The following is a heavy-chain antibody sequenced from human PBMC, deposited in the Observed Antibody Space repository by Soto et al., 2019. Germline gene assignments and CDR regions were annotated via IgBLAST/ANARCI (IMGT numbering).Heavy chain of an antibody. J-gene: IGHJ5*02. Sequence: QVQLQQWGAGLLKPSETLSLPCAVYGGSFSGYYWNWIRQPPGKGLEWIGEIDHSGYTNYNPSLKSRVTISVATSKNQFSLRLTSVTAADTAVYYCARVRDWFDPWGQGTLVTVSP. V-gene: IGHV4-34*01. D-gene: IGHD4-17*01. CDR3: ARVRDWFDP. CDR1: GGSFSGYY. CDR2: IDHSGYT.